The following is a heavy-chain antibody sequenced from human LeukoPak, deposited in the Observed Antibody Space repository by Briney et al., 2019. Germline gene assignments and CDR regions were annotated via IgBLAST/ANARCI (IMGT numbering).Heavy chain of an antibody. D-gene: IGHD3-22*01. CDR1: KFTFNIYA. J-gene: IGHJ4*02. V-gene: IGHV3-30*04. CDR3: ARDGYDSSGYDL. Sequence: PGGSLRLSCAASKFTFNIYAMHWVRQAPGKGLEWVAYMSPDGSKKYYADSVKGRFTISRDNSKNTFFVQMNSLRAEDTALYYCARDGYDSSGYDLWGQGTLVTVSS. CDR2: MSPDGSKK.